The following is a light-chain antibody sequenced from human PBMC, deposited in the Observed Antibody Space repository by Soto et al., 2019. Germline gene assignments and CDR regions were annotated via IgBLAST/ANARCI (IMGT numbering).Light chain of an antibody. Sequence: DVVMTQSPLSLPVTLGQPASISCRSSQSLEKSDGNTYLNWFQQRPGQSPRRLFYNFSYRDSGVPDRFSGSGSGSDFTLKITRVEAEDVGVYYCMLGTRWLPEFTFGRGTKLDIK. CDR1: QSLEKSDGNTY. V-gene: IGKV2-30*01. CDR3: MLGTRWLPEFT. J-gene: IGKJ3*01. CDR2: NFS.